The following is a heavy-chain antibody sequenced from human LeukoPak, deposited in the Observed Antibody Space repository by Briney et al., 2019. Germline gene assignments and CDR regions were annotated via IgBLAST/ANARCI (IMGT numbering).Heavy chain of an antibody. J-gene: IGHJ5*02. Sequence: SETLSLTCTVSGGSVTTHYWSWIRHPAGKGLEWIGRIHTSGSTNYNPSLEGRATMSLDTSKNQFSLNLSSVTAADTALYYCARNLGYNWFGPWGQGTLVTVSS. CDR3: ARNLGYNWFGP. V-gene: IGHV4-4*07. D-gene: IGHD1-26*01. CDR2: IHTSGST. CDR1: GGSVTTHY.